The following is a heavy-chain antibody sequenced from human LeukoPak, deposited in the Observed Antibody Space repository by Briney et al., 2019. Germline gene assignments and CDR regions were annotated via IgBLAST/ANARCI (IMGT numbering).Heavy chain of an antibody. V-gene: IGHV3-30-3*01. J-gene: IGHJ4*02. Sequence: GGSLRLSCAASGFTFSSYAMHWVRQAPGKGLEWVAVISYDGSNKYYADSVKGRFTISRDNSKNTLYLQMNSLRAEGTAVYYCAREGIAVAGTAHFDYWGQGTLVTVSS. CDR3: AREGIAVAGTAHFDY. CDR2: ISYDGSNK. CDR1: GFTFSSYA. D-gene: IGHD6-19*01.